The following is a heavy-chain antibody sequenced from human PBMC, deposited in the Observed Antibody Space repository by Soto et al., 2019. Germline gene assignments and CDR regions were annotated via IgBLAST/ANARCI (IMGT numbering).Heavy chain of an antibody. CDR3: ALRLGDPGRLYFDY. J-gene: IGHJ4*02. Sequence: PSETLSLTCTVSGGSISSYYWNWIRQHPGKGLEWIGYIYYSGSTYYNPSLKSRVTISVDTSKNQFSLKLSSVTAADTAVYYCALRLGDPGRLYFDYWGQGTLVTVSS. CDR1: GGSISSYY. V-gene: IGHV4-59*06. D-gene: IGHD3-16*01. CDR2: IYYSGST.